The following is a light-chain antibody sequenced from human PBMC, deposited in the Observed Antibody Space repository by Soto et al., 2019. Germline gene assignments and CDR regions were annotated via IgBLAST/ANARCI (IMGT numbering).Light chain of an antibody. CDR1: ALPKQY. Sequence: SYELTQPPSVSVSPGQTATITCSGDALPKQYAYWYQQKPGQAPVLLIYKDNERPSGIPERFSGSSSGTTVTLTISGVQAEDEADCYCQSADSSGDLWVFGGGTKLTVL. CDR2: KDN. J-gene: IGLJ3*02. CDR3: QSADSSGDLWV. V-gene: IGLV3-25*03.